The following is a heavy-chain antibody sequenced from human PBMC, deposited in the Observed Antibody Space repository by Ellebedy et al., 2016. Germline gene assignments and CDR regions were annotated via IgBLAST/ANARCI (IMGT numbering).Heavy chain of an antibody. Sequence: GGSLRLSCAASGFTFDDYAMHWVRQAPGKGLEWVSGISWNSGSIGYADSVKGRFTIPRDNAKNSLYLQMNSLRAEDTAVYYCAKRSVVTTSLRNFDFWGQGTLVTVSS. CDR2: ISWNSGSI. V-gene: IGHV3-9*01. D-gene: IGHD5-12*01. CDR3: AKRSVVTTSLRNFDF. J-gene: IGHJ4*02. CDR1: GFTFDDYA.